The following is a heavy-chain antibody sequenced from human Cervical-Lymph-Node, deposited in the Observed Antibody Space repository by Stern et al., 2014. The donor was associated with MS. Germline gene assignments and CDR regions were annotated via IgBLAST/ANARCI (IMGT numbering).Heavy chain of an antibody. CDR1: GFTFSSYD. J-gene: IGHJ4*02. CDR3: ARDRGSSGWFDY. D-gene: IGHD6-19*01. CDR2: IGTAGDT. V-gene: IGHV3-13*01. Sequence: EVQLVESGGGLVQPGGSLRLSCAASGFTFSSYDMHWVRQAPGKGLEWVSAIGTAGDTYYPGSVKGRFTISRENAKNSLYLQMNSLRAGDTAVYYCARDRGSSGWFDYWGQGTLVTVSS.